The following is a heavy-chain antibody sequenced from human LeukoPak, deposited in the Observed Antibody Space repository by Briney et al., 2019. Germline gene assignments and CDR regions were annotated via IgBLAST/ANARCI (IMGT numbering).Heavy chain of an antibody. Sequence: GGSLRLSCATSGFTFSSYSMNWVRQAPGMGLEWVSSIGSSGDITYYADSVKGRFTISRDNSKNTLYLQMNSLRAEDTAVYYCAKDVDNGDYVVYWGQGTLVTVSS. CDR1: GFTFSSYS. V-gene: IGHV3-23*01. J-gene: IGHJ4*02. CDR2: IGSSGDIT. D-gene: IGHD4-17*01. CDR3: AKDVDNGDYVVY.